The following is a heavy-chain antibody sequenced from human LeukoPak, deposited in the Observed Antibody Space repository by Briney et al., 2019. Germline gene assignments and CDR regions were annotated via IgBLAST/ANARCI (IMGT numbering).Heavy chain of an antibody. CDR3: AREVFIVGASRFDY. Sequence: ASVKVSCKASGYTFTGYYIHWVRQAPGQGLEWMGWINPNSGGTNYAQKFQGRVTMTRDTSISTAYMELSRLRSDDTAVYYCAREVFIVGASRFDYWGQGTLVTVSS. J-gene: IGHJ4*02. CDR1: GYTFTGYY. V-gene: IGHV1-2*02. D-gene: IGHD1-26*01. CDR2: INPNSGGT.